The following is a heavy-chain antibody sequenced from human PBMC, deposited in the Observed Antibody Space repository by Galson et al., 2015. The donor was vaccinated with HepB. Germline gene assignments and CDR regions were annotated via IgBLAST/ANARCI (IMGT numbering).Heavy chain of an antibody. D-gene: IGHD6-13*01. V-gene: IGHV1-69*02. CDR2: IIPILGIS. CDR1: GGTFDIYT. J-gene: IGHJ4*02. CDR3: ARALAAADHYFDY. Sequence: SVKVSCKASGGTFDIYTINWVRQAPGQGLEWMGRIIPILGISNYAQKFQDRVTITAVRSTSTAYMELSSLRSEDTAVYYCARALAAADHYFDYWGQGTLVTVSS.